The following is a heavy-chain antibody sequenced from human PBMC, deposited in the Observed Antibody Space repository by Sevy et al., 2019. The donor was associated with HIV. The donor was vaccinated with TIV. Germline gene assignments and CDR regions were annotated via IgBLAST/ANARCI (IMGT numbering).Heavy chain of an antibody. CDR3: TSGGGHSYCGGDCYPDY. CDR1: GFTFGDYA. Sequence: GGSLRLSCTASGFTFGDYAMSWFRQAPGKGLEWVGFIRSKAYGGTTEYAASVKGRFTISRDDSKSIAYLQMNSLKTEDTAVYYCTSGGGHSYCGGDCYPDYWGQGTLVTVSS. J-gene: IGHJ4*02. V-gene: IGHV3-49*03. CDR2: IRSKAYGGTT. D-gene: IGHD2-21*02.